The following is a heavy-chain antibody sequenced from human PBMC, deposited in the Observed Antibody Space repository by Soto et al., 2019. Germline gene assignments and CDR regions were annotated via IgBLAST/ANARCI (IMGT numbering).Heavy chain of an antibody. V-gene: IGHV4-31*03. J-gene: IGHJ6*02. CDR3: ARVCRGECHNGMDV. CDR2: IYYSGST. Sequence: QVQLQESGPGLVKPSQTLSLTCTVSGGSISSGGYYWSWIRQHPGKGLEWIGYIYYSGSTYYNPSTKCRITISEDTSKNLSTPKLSSVTVVGTAVYYCARVCRGECHNGMDVWGQGTTVTVSS. D-gene: IGHD2-21*01. CDR1: GGSISSGGYY.